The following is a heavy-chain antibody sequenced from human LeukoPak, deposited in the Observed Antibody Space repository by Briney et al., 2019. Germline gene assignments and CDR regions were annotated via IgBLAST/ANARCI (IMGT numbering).Heavy chain of an antibody. CDR1: GFTFSDYR. V-gene: IGHV3-21*04. Sequence: GGSLRLSCAASGFTFSDYRMNWDRQAPGKGLEWVSSISSRSTYIYYAASVKGRFTIPRDDAKSSLYLQMSSLRAEDTAVYYCATVDGDLPYYMNDWGKGTTVTVSS. J-gene: IGHJ6*03. D-gene: IGHD4-17*01. CDR2: ISSRSTYI. CDR3: ATVDGDLPYYMND.